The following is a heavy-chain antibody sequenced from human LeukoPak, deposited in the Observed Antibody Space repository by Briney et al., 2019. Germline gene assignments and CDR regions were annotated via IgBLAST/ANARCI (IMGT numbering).Heavy chain of an antibody. CDR3: ARDRLSVFDY. V-gene: IGHV3-30-3*01. CDR1: GFTFSSYA. CDR2: ISYDGSNK. D-gene: IGHD3-22*01. J-gene: IGHJ4*02. Sequence: AGGSLRLSCAASGFTFSSYAMHWVRQAPGKGLEWVAVISYDGSNKYYADSVKGRFTISRDNSKNALYLQMNSLRAEDTAVYYCARDRLSVFDYWGQGTLVTVSS.